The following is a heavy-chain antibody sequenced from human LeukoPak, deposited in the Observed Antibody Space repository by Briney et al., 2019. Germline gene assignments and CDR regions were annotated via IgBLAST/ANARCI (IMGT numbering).Heavy chain of an antibody. D-gene: IGHD3-10*01. Sequence: SQTLSLTCTVSGGSISSGDYYWSWIRQPPGKGLEWIGYIYYSGSTYYNPSLKSRVTISVDTSKNQFSLKLSSVTAADTAVYYCAREGVIRGGFDYWGQGTLVTVS. CDR1: GGSISSGDYY. V-gene: IGHV4-30-4*01. CDR2: IYYSGST. CDR3: AREGVIRGGFDY. J-gene: IGHJ4*02.